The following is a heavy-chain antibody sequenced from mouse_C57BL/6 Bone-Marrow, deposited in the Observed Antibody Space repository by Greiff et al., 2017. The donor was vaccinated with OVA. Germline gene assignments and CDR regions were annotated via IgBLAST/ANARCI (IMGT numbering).Heavy chain of an antibody. D-gene: IGHD2-5*01. CDR3: ARGYYYSSYWYLDV. CDR1: GYTFTSYW. J-gene: IGHJ1*03. Sequence: QVQLQQPGAELVKPGASVKMSCKASGYTFTSYWITWVKQRPGQGLEWIGDIYPGSGSTNYNEKFKRKATLTVDTSSSTAYMQLSSLTSEDSAVYYGARGYYYSSYWYLDVWGTGTTVTVSA. V-gene: IGHV1-55*01. CDR2: IYPGSGST.